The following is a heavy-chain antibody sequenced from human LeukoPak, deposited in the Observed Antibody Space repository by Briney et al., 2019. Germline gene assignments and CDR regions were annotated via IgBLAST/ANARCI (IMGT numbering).Heavy chain of an antibody. CDR1: GFTFSSYA. CDR2: ISYDGSNK. V-gene: IGHV3-30-3*01. Sequence: PGGSLRLSCAASGFTFSSYAMHWVRQAPGKGLEWVAVISYDGSNKYYADSVKGRFTISRDNSKNTLYLQMNSLRAEDTAVYYCARDRSWGCGGDCIDAFDIWGQGTMVTVSS. CDR3: ARDRSWGCGGDCIDAFDI. J-gene: IGHJ3*02. D-gene: IGHD2-21*02.